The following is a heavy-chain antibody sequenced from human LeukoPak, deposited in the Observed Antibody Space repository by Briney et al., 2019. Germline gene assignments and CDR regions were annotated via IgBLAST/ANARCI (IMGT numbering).Heavy chain of an antibody. CDR3: ARLCSLVGATKPYAFDI. CDR1: GGSISSGGYY. Sequence: SETLSLTCTVSGGSISSGGYYWSWIRQPPGEGLEWIGYIYHSGSTYYNPSLKSRVTISVDRSKSQFSLKLSSVTAADTAVYYCARLCSLVGATKPYAFDIWGQGTMVTVSS. V-gene: IGHV4-30-2*01. J-gene: IGHJ3*02. D-gene: IGHD1-26*01. CDR2: IYHSGST.